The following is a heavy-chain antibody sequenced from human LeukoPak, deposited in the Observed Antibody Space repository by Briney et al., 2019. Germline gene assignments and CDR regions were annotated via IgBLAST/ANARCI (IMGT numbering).Heavy chain of an antibody. CDR3: ATEYSMDV. Sequence: PSETLSLTCAVYGGSFNGYYWSRHRQPPGKRLEWIGEINHSGSTNYNPSLKSRVTISVDTSKNQFSLKLSSVTAADTAVYCCATEYSMDVWGQGTTVTVSS. V-gene: IGHV4-34*01. CDR1: GGSFNGYY. J-gene: IGHJ6*02. CDR2: INHSGST.